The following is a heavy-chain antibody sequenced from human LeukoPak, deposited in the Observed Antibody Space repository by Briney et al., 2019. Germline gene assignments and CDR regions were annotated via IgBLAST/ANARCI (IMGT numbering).Heavy chain of an antibody. J-gene: IGHJ6*02. V-gene: IGHV3-15*01. CDR2: IKSKTDGGTT. Sequence: PGGSLRLSCAASGFSFSNAWMSWVRQAPGTGREWVGRIKSKTDGGTTDYAAPVKGRFTISRDDSKNALYLQMNSLKTEDTAVYYCTTGPVAVVAARGASYYYYGMDVWGQGTTGTVSS. CDR3: TTGPVAVVAARGASYYYYGMDV. CDR1: GFSFSNAW. D-gene: IGHD2-15*01.